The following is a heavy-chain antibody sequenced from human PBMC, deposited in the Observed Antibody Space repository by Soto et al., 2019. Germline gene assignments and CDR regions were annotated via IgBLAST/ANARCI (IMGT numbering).Heavy chain of an antibody. CDR2: INWNSGSI. CDR1: GFTFDDYA. CDR3: AKDTLYYGSGPSPGD. V-gene: IGHV3-9*01. J-gene: IGHJ4*02. D-gene: IGHD3-10*01. Sequence: EVQLVESGGGLVQPGRSLRLSCAASGFTFDDYAMHWVRQVPGKGLEWVSGINWNSGSIGYGDSVKGRFAISRDNAKNSLHLQMNSLSAEDTAFYYCAKDTLYYGSGPSPGDWGQGTLVTVSS.